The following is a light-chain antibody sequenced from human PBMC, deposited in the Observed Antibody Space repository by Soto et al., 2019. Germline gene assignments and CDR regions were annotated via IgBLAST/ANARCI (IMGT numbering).Light chain of an antibody. CDR2: EVN. J-gene: IGLJ1*01. CDR3: SSYAGAITFYV. V-gene: IGLV2-23*02. Sequence: QSALTQPASVSGSPGQSITISCTGTSSDVGTYTLVSWYQQHPGKAPKLVIYEVNKWPAGVSKRFSGSKSGDTASLTISGLQAEDEADYYCSSYAGAITFYVFGTGTKVTVL. CDR1: SSDVGTYTL.